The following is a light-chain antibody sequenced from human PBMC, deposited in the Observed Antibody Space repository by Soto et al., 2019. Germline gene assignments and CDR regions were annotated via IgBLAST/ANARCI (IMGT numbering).Light chain of an antibody. CDR1: SSNIGAGFD. V-gene: IGLV1-40*01. J-gene: IGLJ3*02. CDR3: QSYDSGLSGSWV. Sequence: QSVLTQPPSVSGAPGQRVTISCTGSSSNIGAGFDVHWYQQLPGTAPKLLIYGNNHRPSTVPDRFSGSKSGTSASLAITGLQADDEADYYCQSYDSGLSGSWVFGGGTKLTVL. CDR2: GNN.